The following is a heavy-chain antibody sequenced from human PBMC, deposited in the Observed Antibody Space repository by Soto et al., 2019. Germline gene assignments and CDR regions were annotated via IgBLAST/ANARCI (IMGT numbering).Heavy chain of an antibody. CDR1: GGSLSSYY. CDR2: IYYSGST. J-gene: IGHJ4*02. CDR3: ARDPTYCSGGSCYLPAGYFDY. Sequence: SETLSLTCTVSGGSLSSYYWSWIRQPPGKGLEWIGYIYYSGSTNYNPSLKSRVTISVDTSKNQFSLKLSSVTAADTAVYYCARDPTYCSGGSCYLPAGYFDYWGQGTLVNVSS. D-gene: IGHD2-15*01. V-gene: IGHV4-59*01.